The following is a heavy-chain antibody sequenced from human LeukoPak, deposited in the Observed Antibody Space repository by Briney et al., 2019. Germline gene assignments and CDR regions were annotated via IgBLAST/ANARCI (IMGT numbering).Heavy chain of an antibody. V-gene: IGHV3-48*03. CDR2: ISSSGSTI. CDR3: AREAAVAGDY. J-gene: IGHJ4*02. CDR1: GFTFSSYE. D-gene: IGHD6-19*01. Sequence: GGSLRLSCAASGFTFSSYEMNWVRLAPGKGLEWVSYISSSGSTIYYADSVKGRFTISRDNAKNSLYLQMNSLRAEDTAVYYCAREAAVAGDYWGQGTLVTVSS.